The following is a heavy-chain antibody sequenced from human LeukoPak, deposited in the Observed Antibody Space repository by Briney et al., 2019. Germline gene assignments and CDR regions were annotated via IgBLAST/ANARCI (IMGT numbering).Heavy chain of an antibody. Sequence: SETLSLTCAVYGGSFSGYYWSWIRQPPGRGLEWIGEINHSGSTNYNPSPKSRVTISVDTSKNQFSLKLSSVTAADTAVYYCATRAQFSSTSRNNWLDPWGQGTLVTVSS. CDR2: INHSGST. D-gene: IGHD2-2*01. CDR1: GGSFSGYY. J-gene: IGHJ5*02. CDR3: ATRAQFSSTSRNNWLDP. V-gene: IGHV4-34*01.